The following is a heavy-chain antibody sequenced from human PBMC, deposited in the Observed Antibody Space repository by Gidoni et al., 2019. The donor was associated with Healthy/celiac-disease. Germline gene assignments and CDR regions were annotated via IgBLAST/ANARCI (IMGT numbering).Heavy chain of an antibody. V-gene: IGHV2-70*01. D-gene: IGHD6-19*01. CDR3: ARLTAGYSSGWPPRHEIFDY. Sequence: QVTLRESGPALVKPTQTLTLTCTFSGFSLSTSGMCVSWIRQPPGKALEWLALIDWDDDKYYSTSLKTRLTISKDTSKNQVVLTMTNMDPVDTATYYCARLTAGYSSGWPPRHEIFDYWGQGTLVTVSS. CDR2: IDWDDDK. J-gene: IGHJ4*02. CDR1: GFSLSTSGMC.